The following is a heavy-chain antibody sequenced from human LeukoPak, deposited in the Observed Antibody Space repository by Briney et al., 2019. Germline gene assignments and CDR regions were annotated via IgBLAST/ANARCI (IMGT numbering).Heavy chain of an antibody. V-gene: IGHV4-39*01. J-gene: IGHJ4*02. Sequence: SETLSLTCTVSGGSISSSSYYWGWIRQPPGKGLEWIGSIYYSGSTYYNPSLKGRVTISVDTSKNQFSLKLSSVTAADTAVYYCARLRGYSYGEADYWGQGTLVTVSS. CDR2: IYYSGST. D-gene: IGHD5-18*01. CDR3: ARLRGYSYGEADY. CDR1: GGSISSSSYY.